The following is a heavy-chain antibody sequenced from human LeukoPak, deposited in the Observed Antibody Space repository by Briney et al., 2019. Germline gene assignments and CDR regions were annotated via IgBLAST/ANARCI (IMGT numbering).Heavy chain of an antibody. CDR1: GFTFDDYA. Sequence: PGGSLRLSCAASGFTFDDYAMHWVRQAPGKGLEWVSGISWNSGSIGYADSVKGRFTISRDNAKNSLYLQMNSLRAEDTALYYCAKETVGLFDYWGQGTLVTVSS. D-gene: IGHD2-21*02. CDR3: AKETVGLFDY. V-gene: IGHV3-9*01. J-gene: IGHJ4*02. CDR2: ISWNSGSI.